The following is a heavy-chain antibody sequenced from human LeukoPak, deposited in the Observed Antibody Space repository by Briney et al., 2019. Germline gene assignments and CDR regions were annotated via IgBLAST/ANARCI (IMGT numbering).Heavy chain of an antibody. J-gene: IGHJ6*02. D-gene: IGHD1-14*01. CDR3: VRHYSPPGEITNYYYYYGMDV. CDR2: IHSSGST. Sequence: TPSETLSLTCTVSGGSMSSYYWNWIRQPPGKGLEWIGYIHSSGSTKYNPSLKSRVTISVDTSKNQFSLKLSSVTAADTAVYHCVRHYSPPGEITNYYYYYGMDVWGQGTTVTVSS. CDR1: GGSMSSYY. V-gene: IGHV4-59*08.